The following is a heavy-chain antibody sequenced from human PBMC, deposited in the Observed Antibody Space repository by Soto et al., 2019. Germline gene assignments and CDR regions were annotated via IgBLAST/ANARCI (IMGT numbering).Heavy chain of an antibody. CDR3: AREEYSSSLAYFDY. D-gene: IGHD6-6*01. J-gene: IGHJ4*02. Sequence: QVQLVESGGGVVQPGRSLRVSCAASGLTFNSYAMHWVRQAPGKGLEWVAVISYDGSNKYYADSVKGRFTISRDNSKNTLYLQMNSLRAEDTAVYYCAREEYSSSLAYFDYWGQGTLVTVSS. CDR1: GLTFNSYA. V-gene: IGHV3-30-3*01. CDR2: ISYDGSNK.